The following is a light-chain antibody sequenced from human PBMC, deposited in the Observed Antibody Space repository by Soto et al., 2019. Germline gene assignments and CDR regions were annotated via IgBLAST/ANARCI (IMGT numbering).Light chain of an antibody. Sequence: DIQMTQSPSSLSASVGDRVTITCRASQSISRNLNWYQHKPGKAPKLLIYAPSSLQNGVPSSFSVRGSGTESTLSISSLQAEDFGTDYGQQSYTSASITFGQGTRLVIK. CDR2: APS. J-gene: IGKJ5*01. V-gene: IGKV1-39*01. CDR3: QQSYTSASIT. CDR1: QSISRN.